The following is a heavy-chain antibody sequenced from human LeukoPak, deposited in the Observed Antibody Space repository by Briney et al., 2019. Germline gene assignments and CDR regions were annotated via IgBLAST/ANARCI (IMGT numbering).Heavy chain of an antibody. V-gene: IGHV3-64*02. CDR2: ISTNGGST. D-gene: IGHD6-19*01. CDR3: AKDARRTFGLSSGLYRGSYYFDY. CDR1: GFTFSSYA. J-gene: IGHJ4*02. Sequence: PGGSLRLSCAASGFTFSSYAMHWVRQAPGKGLEYVSGISTNGGSTYYADSVKGRFTISRDNSKNTLFLQMGSLRAEDTAVYYCAKDARRTFGLSSGLYRGSYYFDYWGQGTLVTVSS.